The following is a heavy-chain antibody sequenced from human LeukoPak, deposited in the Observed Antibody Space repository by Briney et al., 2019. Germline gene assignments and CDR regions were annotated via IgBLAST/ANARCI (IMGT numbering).Heavy chain of an antibody. J-gene: IGHJ5*02. V-gene: IGHV4-61*02. D-gene: IGHD3-10*01. CDR3: ARGSPLWFRELLSWWFDP. CDR2: IYTSGST. CDR1: GGSISSGSYY. Sequence: SQTLSLTCTVSGGSISSGSYYWSWIRQPAGKGLEWIGRIYTSGSTNYNPSLKSRVTISVDTSKNQFSLKLSSVTAADTAVYYCARGSPLWFRELLSWWFDPWGQGTLVTVSS.